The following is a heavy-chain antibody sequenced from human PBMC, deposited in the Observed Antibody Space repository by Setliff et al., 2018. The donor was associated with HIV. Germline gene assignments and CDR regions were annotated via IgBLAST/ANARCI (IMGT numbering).Heavy chain of an antibody. D-gene: IGHD3-10*01. V-gene: IGHV4-4*07. Sequence: SETLSLTCTLSGGSFGVYRWSWIRQSAGRGLEWIGRIDSSGTTDYKPSLKGRVAISVDTSRNQFSLRVTSVTAADTTAYFCARDRHSSGLGSYGPWGPGILVTVSS. CDR1: GGSFGVYR. CDR2: IDSSGTT. CDR3: ARDRHSSGLGSYGP. J-gene: IGHJ5*02.